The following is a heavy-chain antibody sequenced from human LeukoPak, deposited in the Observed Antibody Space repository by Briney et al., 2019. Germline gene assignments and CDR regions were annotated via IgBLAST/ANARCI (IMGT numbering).Heavy chain of an antibody. V-gene: IGHV4-34*01. D-gene: IGHD5-24*01. J-gene: IGHJ4*02. CDR2: INHSGST. CDR3: ARGYLGRWLQLLY. CDR1: GGSFSGYY. Sequence: KPSETLSLTCAVYGGSFSGYYWSWIRQPPGKGLEWIGEINHSGSTNYNPSLKSRVTISVDTSKNQFSLKLSSVTAADTAVYYCARGYLGRWLQLLYWGQGTLVTVSS.